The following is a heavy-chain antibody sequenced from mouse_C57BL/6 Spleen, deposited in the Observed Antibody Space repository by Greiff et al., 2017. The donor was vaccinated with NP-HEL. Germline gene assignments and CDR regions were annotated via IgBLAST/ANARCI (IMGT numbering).Heavy chain of an antibody. J-gene: IGHJ1*03. CDR2: IDPSDSYT. CDR1: GYTFTSYW. V-gene: IGHV1-69*01. CDR3: AKTGGSSLLWYFDV. D-gene: IGHD1-1*01. Sequence: VQLQQPGAELVMPGASVKLSCKASGYTFTSYWMHWVKQRPGQGLEWIGEIDPSDSYTNYNQKFKGKSTLTVDKSSSTAYMQLSSLTSEDSAVYYCAKTGGSSLLWYFDVWGTGTTVTVSS.